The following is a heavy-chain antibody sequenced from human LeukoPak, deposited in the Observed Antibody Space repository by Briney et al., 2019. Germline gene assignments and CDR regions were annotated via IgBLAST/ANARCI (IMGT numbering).Heavy chain of an antibody. D-gene: IGHD4-17*01. CDR3: ARDRRDGDYPRGHRFPHDY. V-gene: IGHV4-34*01. CDR2: INHSGST. J-gene: IGHJ4*02. Sequence: SETLSLTCAVYGGSFSGYYWSWIRQPPGKGLEWIGEINHSGSTNYNPSLKSRVTISVDTSKNQFSLKLSSLRSEDTAVYYCARDRRDGDYPRGHRFPHDYWGQGTLVTVSS. CDR1: GGSFSGYY.